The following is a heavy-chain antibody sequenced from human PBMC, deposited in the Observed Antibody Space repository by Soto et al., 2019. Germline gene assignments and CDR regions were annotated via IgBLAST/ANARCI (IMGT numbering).Heavy chain of an antibody. CDR1: GYTFTSYD. J-gene: IGHJ6*02. D-gene: IGHD1-20*01. CDR3: ARGITGTVSYYYGMDV. Sequence: SVKVSCKASGYTFTSYDINWVRQATGQGLEWMGGIIPIFGTANYAQKFQGRVTITADESTSTAYMELSSLRSEDTAVYYCARGITGTVSYYYGMDVWGQGTTVTVSS. CDR2: IIPIFGTA. V-gene: IGHV1-69*13.